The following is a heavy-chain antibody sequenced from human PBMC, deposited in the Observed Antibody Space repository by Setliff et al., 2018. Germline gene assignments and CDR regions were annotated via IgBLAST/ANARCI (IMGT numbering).Heavy chain of an antibody. Sequence: GVLRLSCAASGFTFSSYWMSWVRQAPGKGLEWVGFIRSKAYGGTTEYAASVKGRFTISRDDSKSIAYLQMNSLKTEDTAVYYCTREASVDFWSGYPYYYYMDVWGKGTTVTVSS. CDR1: GFTFSSYW. CDR2: IRSKAYGGTT. J-gene: IGHJ6*03. D-gene: IGHD3-3*01. CDR3: TREASVDFWSGYPYYYYMDV. V-gene: IGHV3-49*04.